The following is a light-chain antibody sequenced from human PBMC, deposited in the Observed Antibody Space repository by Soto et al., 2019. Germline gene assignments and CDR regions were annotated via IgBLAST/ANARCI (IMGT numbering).Light chain of an antibody. V-gene: IGKV1-5*03. CDR2: KAS. J-gene: IGKJ2*01. Sequence: DIQMTQSPSTLSASVGDRVTITCRASQSISIWLAWYQQKPGKAPKLLIYKASSLESGVPSRFSGSGSGTEFTLTISSLQPDDFATYYFQQYNTYKYTFGQGTKLEIK. CDR3: QQYNTYKYT. CDR1: QSISIW.